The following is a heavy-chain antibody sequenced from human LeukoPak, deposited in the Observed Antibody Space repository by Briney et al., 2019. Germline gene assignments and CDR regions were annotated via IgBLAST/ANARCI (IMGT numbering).Heavy chain of an antibody. Sequence: RPGGSLRLSCAASGFTIDDYGMSWVRQAQGKGLEWVSGINWNRGSTGYADSVKGRFSISRDNAKNSLYLQMNSLRAEDTALYYCARDSYYYDSGADYGDDAFDIWGQGTMVTVSS. CDR2: INWNRGST. CDR3: ARDSYYYDSGADYGDDAFDI. V-gene: IGHV3-20*04. D-gene: IGHD3-22*01. J-gene: IGHJ3*02. CDR1: GFTIDDYG.